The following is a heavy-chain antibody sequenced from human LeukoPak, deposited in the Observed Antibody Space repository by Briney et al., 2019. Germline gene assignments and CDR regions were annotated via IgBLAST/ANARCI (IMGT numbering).Heavy chain of an antibody. V-gene: IGHV4-30-4*08. CDR3: ARGIVVVPAAGSDAFDI. J-gene: IGHJ3*02. D-gene: IGHD2-2*01. CDR1: GGSISSGDYY. Sequence: SETLSLTCTVSGGSISSGDYYWSWIRQPPGKGLEWIGYIYYSGSTYYNPSLKSRVTISVDTSKNQFSLKLSSVTAADTAVYDCARGIVVVPAAGSDAFDIWGQGTMVTVSS. CDR2: IYYSGST.